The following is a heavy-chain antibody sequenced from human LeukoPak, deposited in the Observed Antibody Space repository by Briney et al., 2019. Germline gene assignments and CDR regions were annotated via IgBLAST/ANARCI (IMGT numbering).Heavy chain of an antibody. CDR2: IWYDGSNK. D-gene: IGHD3-16*02. V-gene: IGHV3-33*01. CDR3: ARDFTFGGVIVQYYFDY. CDR1: GFTFSSYG. Sequence: GGSLRLSCAASGFTFSSYGMHWVRQAPGKGLEWVAVIWYDGSNKYYADSVKGRFTISRDISKNTLYLQMNSLRAEDTAVYYCARDFTFGGVIVQYYFDYWGQGTLVTVSS. J-gene: IGHJ4*02.